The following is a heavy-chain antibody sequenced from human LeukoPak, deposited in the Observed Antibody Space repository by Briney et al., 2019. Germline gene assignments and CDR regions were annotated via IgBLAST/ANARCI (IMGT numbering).Heavy chain of an antibody. V-gene: IGHV4-34*01. CDR1: GGSFSGYY. CDR2: INHSGST. D-gene: IGHD3-22*01. CDR3: ARGAQTYYDRAPVDY. Sequence: SETLSLTCAVYGGSFSGYYWSWIRQPPGKGLEWIGEINHSGSTNYNPSLKSRVTISVDTSKSQFSLKLNSMTAADTAVYYCARGAQTYYDRAPVDYWGQGTLVTVSS. J-gene: IGHJ4*02.